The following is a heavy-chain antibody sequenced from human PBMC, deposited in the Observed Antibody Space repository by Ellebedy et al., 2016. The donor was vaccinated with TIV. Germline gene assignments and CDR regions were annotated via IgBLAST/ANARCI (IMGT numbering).Heavy chain of an antibody. CDR2: ICYYGIT. CDR3: ARDVRQWLGRNWYDP. V-gene: IGHV4-39*07. CDR1: GGSISSSSYC. Sequence: MPSETLSLTCTVSGGSISSSSYCWGWIRQPPGKGLEWIGTICYYGITYYIPSLKSRVTISVDTSKNQFSLTLISVTAADTAVYYCARDVRQWLGRNWYDPWGQGTLVAVSS. D-gene: IGHD6-19*01. J-gene: IGHJ5*02.